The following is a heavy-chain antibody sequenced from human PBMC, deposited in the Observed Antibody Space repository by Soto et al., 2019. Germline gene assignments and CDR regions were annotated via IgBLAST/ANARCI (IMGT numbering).Heavy chain of an antibody. Sequence: EVQLVESGGGLVKPGGSLRLSCAASGFAFSDAWMGWVRLAPGKGLEWVGRIRSEADGGTTDYAAPVRTRFTISRDDSERTLYLQMNRLKIEDIAVYYCTTLPQRIGTYYYYYYTDVWGKGTTVTVSS. J-gene: IGHJ6*03. CDR1: GFAFSDAW. D-gene: IGHD1-26*01. CDR2: IRSEADGGTT. V-gene: IGHV3-15*01. CDR3: TTLPQRIGTYYYYYYTDV.